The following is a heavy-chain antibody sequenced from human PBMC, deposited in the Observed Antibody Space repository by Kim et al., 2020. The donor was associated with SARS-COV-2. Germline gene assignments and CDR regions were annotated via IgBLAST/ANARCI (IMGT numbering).Heavy chain of an antibody. CDR3: AKDPNGDYVGVFDS. CDR2: ISGSGANT. J-gene: IGHJ3*02. D-gene: IGHD4-17*01. V-gene: IGHV3-23*01. CDR1: GVTFNKYG. Sequence: GGSLRLSCAASGVTFNKYGLTWVRKVPGKGLDWVSSISGSGANTYYADSVKGRFSISRDNSKNTLYLQMNSLRAEDTAVYYCAKDPNGDYVGVFDSWGPGTLVTVSS.